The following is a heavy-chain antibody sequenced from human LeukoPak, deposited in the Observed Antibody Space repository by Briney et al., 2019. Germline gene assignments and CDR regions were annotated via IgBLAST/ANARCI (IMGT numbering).Heavy chain of an antibody. CDR3: AKAKTSPGFPFEH. V-gene: IGHV3-53*01. J-gene: IGHJ4*02. CDR1: GFTVSTNF. Sequence: PGGSLRLSCAASGFTVSTNFMSWVRQAPGKGLECVSFMYSGGSTYYADSVKGRLTISRDTSKNTLYLQMNSLRAEDTALYYCAKAKTSPGFPFEHWGLGTLVVVSA. CDR2: MYSGGST. D-gene: IGHD3-9*01.